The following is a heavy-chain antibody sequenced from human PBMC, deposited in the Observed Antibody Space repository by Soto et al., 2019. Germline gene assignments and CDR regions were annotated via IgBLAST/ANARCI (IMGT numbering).Heavy chain of an antibody. CDR2: ISPGNGYT. V-gene: IGHV1-3*01. CDR3: AKDLSRGVARD. D-gene: IGHD3-10*01. Sequence: ASVKVSCKASGYTFTSYAIHWVRQAPGQRFEWMGWISPGNGYTRYSQKFQDRVTITSDTSANTAYMELSSLRSEDTAVYYCAKDLSRGVARDWGQGTRVTVSS. J-gene: IGHJ4*02. CDR1: GYTFTSYA.